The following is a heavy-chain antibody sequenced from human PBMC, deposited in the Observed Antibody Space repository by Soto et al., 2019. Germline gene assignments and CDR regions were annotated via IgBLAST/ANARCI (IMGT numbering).Heavy chain of an antibody. CDR3: AKDVGYCTNGVCYYFDY. CDR1: GFTFSSYA. V-gene: IGHV3-23*01. CDR2: ISGSGGST. J-gene: IGHJ4*02. D-gene: IGHD2-8*01. Sequence: QTGGSLRLSCAASGFTFSSYAMSWVRQAPGKGLEWVSAISGSGGSTYYADSVKGRFTISRDNSKNTLYLQMNSLRAEDTAVYYCAKDVGYCTNGVCYYFDYWGQGTLVTVSS.